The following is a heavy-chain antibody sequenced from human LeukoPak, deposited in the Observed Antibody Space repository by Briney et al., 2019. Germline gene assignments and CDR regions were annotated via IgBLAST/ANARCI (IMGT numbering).Heavy chain of an antibody. CDR3: ARHPRNTIIAAAGTVFFDY. CDR2: IYYSGST. J-gene: IGHJ4*02. V-gene: IGHV4-59*08. Sequence: SETLSLTCTVSGGSISSYYWSWIRQPPGKGLEWIGYIYYSGSTNYNPSLKSRVTLSVDTSKNQFSLKLSSVTAADTAVYYCARHPRNTIIAAAGTVFFDYWGQGTLVTVSS. D-gene: IGHD6-13*01. CDR1: GGSISSYY.